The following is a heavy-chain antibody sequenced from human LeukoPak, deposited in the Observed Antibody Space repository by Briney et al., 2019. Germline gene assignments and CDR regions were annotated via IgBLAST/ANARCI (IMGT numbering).Heavy chain of an antibody. V-gene: IGHV4-39*07. J-gene: IGHJ4*02. D-gene: IGHD5-12*01. CDR1: GDSISGSDYY. CDR2: IYYSGRT. Sequence: PSETLSLTCTVSGDSISGSDYYWGCIRQPPGKGLQWIGSIYYSGRTHYNPSLKSRVTVSVDTSKNQFSLKLNSVTAADTAMYFCAVGSGYDDYWGQGTLVSVSS. CDR3: AVGSGYDDY.